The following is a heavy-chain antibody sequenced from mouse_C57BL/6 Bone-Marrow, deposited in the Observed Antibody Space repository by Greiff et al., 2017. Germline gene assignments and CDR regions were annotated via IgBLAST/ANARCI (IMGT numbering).Heavy chain of an antibody. CDR1: GYTFPSYW. D-gene: IGHD2-1*01. Sequence: QVQLKQPGAELVKPGASVKLSCKASGYTFPSYWMHWVKQRPGQGLEWIGMIHPNSGSTNYNEKFKSKATLTVDKSSSTAYMQLSSLTSEDSAVYYCARRNYGNFYFDYWGQGTTLTVSS. J-gene: IGHJ2*01. V-gene: IGHV1-64*01. CDR3: ARRNYGNFYFDY. CDR2: IHPNSGST.